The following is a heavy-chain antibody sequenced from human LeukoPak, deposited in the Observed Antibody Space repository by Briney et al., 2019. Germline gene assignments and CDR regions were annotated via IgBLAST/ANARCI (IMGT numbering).Heavy chain of an antibody. CDR2: INSDGSST. J-gene: IGHJ4*02. CDR1: GFTFSSYW. CDR3: ARVRSSGWSYFDY. V-gene: IGHV3-74*01. Sequence: GGSPRLSCAASGFTFSSYWMHWVRQAPGKGLVWVSRINSDGSSTSYADSVKGRFTISRDNVKNTLYLQMNSLRAEDTAVYYCARVRSSGWSYFDYWGQGTLVTVSS. D-gene: IGHD6-19*01.